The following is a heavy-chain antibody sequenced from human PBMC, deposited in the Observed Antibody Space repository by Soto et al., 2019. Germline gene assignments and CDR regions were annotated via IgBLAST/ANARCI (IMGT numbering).Heavy chain of an antibody. D-gene: IGHD1-1*01. J-gene: IGHJ4*02. CDR1: GGTFSSYA. Sequence: GASVKVSCKASGGTFSSYAISWVRQAPGQGLEWMGGIIPIFGTANYAQKLQGRVTVTRDTSTSTAYMELRSLRSDDTAVYYCARGRYADYWGQGALVTAPQ. CDR2: IIPIFGTA. CDR3: ARGRYADY. V-gene: IGHV1-69*05.